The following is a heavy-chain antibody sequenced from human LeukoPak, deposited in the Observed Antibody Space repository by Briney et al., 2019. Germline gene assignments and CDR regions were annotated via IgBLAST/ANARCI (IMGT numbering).Heavy chain of an antibody. CDR3: ARKALGYRLGYGDY. J-gene: IGHJ4*02. CDR2: ISSSSSYI. D-gene: IGHD5-12*01. CDR1: GFTFSSYS. Sequence: GGSLRLSCAASGFTFSSYSMNWVRQAPGKGLEWVSSISSSSSYIYYADSVKGRFTVSRDSSKDTLYLQMNSLRAEDTAVYFCARKALGYRLGYGDYWGQGTLVTVSS. V-gene: IGHV3-21*04.